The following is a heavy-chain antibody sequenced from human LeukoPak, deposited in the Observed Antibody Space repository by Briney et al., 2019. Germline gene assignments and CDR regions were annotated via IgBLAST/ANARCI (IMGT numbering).Heavy chain of an antibody. D-gene: IGHD2-21*02. V-gene: IGHV3-74*01. Sequence: SGGSLRLSCAASGFPFSTYWMHWVRQPPGKGLVWVSRISPDGSSRSYAGSVKGRFIMSRDNAKNTLSLQMNSLTAEDTAVYYCAKDGGLLPDNWGKGTLVTVSS. CDR3: AKDGGLLPDN. J-gene: IGHJ4*02. CDR1: GFPFSTYW. CDR2: ISPDGSSR.